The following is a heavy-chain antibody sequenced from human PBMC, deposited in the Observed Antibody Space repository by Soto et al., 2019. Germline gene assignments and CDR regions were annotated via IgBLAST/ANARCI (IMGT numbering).Heavy chain of an antibody. V-gene: IGHV5-10-1*01. D-gene: IGHD1-1*01. CDR2: MDPTDSST. CDR3: ARHSVAGGRHGMDV. Sequence: GESLKISCQGSGYTFTSYWITWVRQLPGKGLEWMGRMDPTDSSTKYSPSFQGHVTISADKSVSTVYLQWSSLKSSDTAMYFCARHSVAGGRHGMDVWGQGTTVTVSS. J-gene: IGHJ6*02. CDR1: GYTFTSYW.